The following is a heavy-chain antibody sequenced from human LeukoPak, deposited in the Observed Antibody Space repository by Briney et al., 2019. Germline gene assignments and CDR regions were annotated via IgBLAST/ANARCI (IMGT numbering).Heavy chain of an antibody. J-gene: IGHJ4*02. D-gene: IGHD2-15*01. CDR3: ARGRSIVAVLPFDY. Sequence: SETLCLTCALYGGSFSGYYWSWIREPPGKGREWSWEVNHIGITTYNPPLKSRVTISVETSKNQFSLKLSSVTAADPAVYYCARGRSIVAVLPFDYWGQGTLVTVSS. CDR1: GGSFSGYY. CDR2: VNHIGIT. V-gene: IGHV4-34*01.